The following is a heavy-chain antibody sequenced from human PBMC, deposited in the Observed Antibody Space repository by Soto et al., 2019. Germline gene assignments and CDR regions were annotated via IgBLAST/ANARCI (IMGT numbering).Heavy chain of an antibody. Sequence: LRLSFAASGFTFSSYAMSWVRQAPGKGLEWVSAISGSGGSTYYADSVKGRFTISRDNSKNTLYLQMNSLRAEDTAVYYCAKDLTMIVVVMSDYWGQGTLVTVSS. D-gene: IGHD3-22*01. CDR1: GFTFSSYA. V-gene: IGHV3-23*01. J-gene: IGHJ4*02. CDR3: AKDLTMIVVVMSDY. CDR2: ISGSGGST.